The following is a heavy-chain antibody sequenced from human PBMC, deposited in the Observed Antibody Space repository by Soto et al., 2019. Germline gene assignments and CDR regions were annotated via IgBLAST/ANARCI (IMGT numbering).Heavy chain of an antibody. D-gene: IGHD3-10*01. V-gene: IGHV1-69*13. CDR1: GGTFSSYA. CDR3: ARTPLRGRDYYYYYGMDV. CDR2: IIPIFGTA. J-gene: IGHJ6*02. Sequence: SVKVSCKASGGTFSSYAISWVRQAPGQGLEWMGGIIPIFGTANYAQKFQGRVTITADESTSTAYMELSSLRSEDTAVYYCARTPLRGRDYYYYYGMDVWGQGTTVTVSS.